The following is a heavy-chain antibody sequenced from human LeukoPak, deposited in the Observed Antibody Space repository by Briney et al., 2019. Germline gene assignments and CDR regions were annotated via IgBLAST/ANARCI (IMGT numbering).Heavy chain of an antibody. J-gene: IGHJ4*02. V-gene: IGHV4-4*07. CDR3: ARRVGVALDY. D-gene: IGHD2-21*01. CDR2: IYSSGGT. Sequence: SSETLSLTCTVSGGSISGYYWSWIRQPAGKGLEWIGRIYSSGGTNYKPSLKSRVTMSADTSKNQFSLKLSSVTAADTAVYYCARRVGVALDYWGQGTLVTVSS. CDR1: GGSISGYY.